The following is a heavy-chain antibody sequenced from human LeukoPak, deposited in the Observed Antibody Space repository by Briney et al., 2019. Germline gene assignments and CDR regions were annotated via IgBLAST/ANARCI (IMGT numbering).Heavy chain of an antibody. D-gene: IGHD4-23*01. CDR3: ARASTTVVTDWFDP. Sequence: SETLSLTCTVSGGSISSGGYYWSWIRQPPGKGLEWIGYIYYSGSTNYNPSLKSRVTISVDTSKNQFSLKLSSVTAADTAVYYCARASTTVVTDWFDPWGQGTLVTVSS. CDR1: GGSISSGGYY. CDR2: IYYSGST. V-gene: IGHV4-61*08. J-gene: IGHJ5*02.